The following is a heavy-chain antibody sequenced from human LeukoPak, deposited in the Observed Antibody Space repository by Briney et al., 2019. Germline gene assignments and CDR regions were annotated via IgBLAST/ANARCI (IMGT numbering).Heavy chain of an antibody. Sequence: ASVKVSCKASGYTFTGYYIHWVRQAPGQGLEWMGWINPNNGGTNYAQTFQGRVTMTRDTSITKDYMEVRRRRSDDTAVYYCASFSSGVPRRFDYWGQGTLVTVSS. V-gene: IGHV1-2*02. J-gene: IGHJ4*02. CDR2: INPNNGGT. D-gene: IGHD6-19*01. CDR3: ASFSSGVPRRFDY. CDR1: GYTFTGYY.